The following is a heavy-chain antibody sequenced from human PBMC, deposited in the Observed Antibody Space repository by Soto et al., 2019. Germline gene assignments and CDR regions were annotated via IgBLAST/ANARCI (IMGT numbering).Heavy chain of an antibody. CDR2: INAGNGNT. V-gene: IGHV1-3*05. CDR3: AGGPEWELAFTHFDS. Sequence: QVQLVQSGAEEKKPGASVKVSCKASGYTFTSYAMHWVRQAPGQRLEWMGWINAGNGNTKYSQKFQGRVTITRDTPASTAYMELSSLRSEDTAVYYCAGGPEWELAFTHFDSWGQGTLVTVSS. D-gene: IGHD1-26*01. CDR1: GYTFTSYA. J-gene: IGHJ4*02.